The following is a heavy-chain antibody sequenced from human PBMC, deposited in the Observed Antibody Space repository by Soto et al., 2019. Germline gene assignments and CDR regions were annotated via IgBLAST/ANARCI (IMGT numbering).Heavy chain of an antibody. CDR2: ISGYNGDTNT. D-gene: IGHD5-18*01. CDR1: GYIFTSYG. J-gene: IGHJ4*02. CDR3: SHGYYQYFDS. Sequence: ASVKVSCKASGYIFTSYGLNWVRQAPGQGPEWMGWISGYNGDTNTHYSQNFQGRLTLTTDMSTTTAYMELNSLKTEDTAVYYCSHGYYQYFDSWGQGTLVTVSS. V-gene: IGHV1-18*01.